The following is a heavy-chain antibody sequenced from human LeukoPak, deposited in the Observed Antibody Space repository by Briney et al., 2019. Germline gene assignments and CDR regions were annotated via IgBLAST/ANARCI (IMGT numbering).Heavy chain of an antibody. CDR1: GSTFSSYA. CDR3: ARRRDFIDY. D-gene: IGHD3/OR15-3a*01. CDR2: SSSSGSTI. Sequence: GGSLRLSCAASGSTFSSYAMSWVRLAPGKGLEWVSYSSSSGSTIYYADSVKGRFAISRDNAKNSLYLQMNSLRAEDTAVYYCARRRDFIDYWGQGTLVTVSS. V-gene: IGHV3-48*04. J-gene: IGHJ4*02.